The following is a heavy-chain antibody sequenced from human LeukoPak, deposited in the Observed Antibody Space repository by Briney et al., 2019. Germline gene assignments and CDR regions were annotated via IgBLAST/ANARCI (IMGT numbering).Heavy chain of an antibody. CDR2: ISSSSSTI. J-gene: IGHJ4*02. Sequence: GGSLRLSCAAPGITFSSYSMNWVRLAPGKGLEWVSYISSSSSTIYYADSVKGRFTISRDNAKNSLYLQMNSLRDEDTAVYYCAREGTPAAGFDYWGQGTLVTVSS. V-gene: IGHV3-48*02. D-gene: IGHD6-13*01. CDR1: GITFSSYS. CDR3: AREGTPAAGFDY.